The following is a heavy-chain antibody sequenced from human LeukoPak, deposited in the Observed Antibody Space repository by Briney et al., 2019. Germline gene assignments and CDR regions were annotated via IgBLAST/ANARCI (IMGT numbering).Heavy chain of an antibody. CDR1: GDSSYNRIYY. CDR3: AREYTLYRSGWFLDY. CDR2: LDYGGST. D-gene: IGHD6-19*01. Sequence: SETLSLTCTVSGDSSYNRIYYWGWIRQPPGKGLEWIGSLDYGGSTYYNPSLKSRATISVDTSKNQFSLKLSSVTAADTAVYYCAREYTLYRSGWFLDYWGQGTVVTVAS. V-gene: IGHV4-39*07. J-gene: IGHJ4*02.